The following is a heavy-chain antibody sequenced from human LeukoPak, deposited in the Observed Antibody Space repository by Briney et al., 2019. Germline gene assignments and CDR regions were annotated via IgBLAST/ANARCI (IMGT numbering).Heavy chain of an antibody. CDR3: ARGLNYYDSSGYPFDY. CDR1: GFTFSSSN. V-gene: IGHV3-48*01. J-gene: IGHJ4*02. CDR2: ISSSSGTI. Sequence: GGSLRLSCAPSGFTFSSSNMNWVRQAPGKGLEWLSYISSSSGTIYYADSVKGRFTISRDNAMNSLYLQMNSLRAEDTAVYYCARGLNYYDSSGYPFDYWGQGTLVTVSS. D-gene: IGHD3-22*01.